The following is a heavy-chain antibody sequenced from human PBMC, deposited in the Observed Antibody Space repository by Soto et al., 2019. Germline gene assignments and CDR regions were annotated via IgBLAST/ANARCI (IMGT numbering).Heavy chain of an antibody. D-gene: IGHD1-26*01. V-gene: IGHV1-18*01. CDR3: ARAGGKWEPPGYYYYGMDV. CDR2: ISAYNGNT. CDR1: GYTFTSYG. Sequence: GASVKVSCKASGYTFTSYGISWVRQAPGQGLEWMGWISAYNGNTNYAQKLQGRVTMTTDTSTSTAYMELRSLRSDDTAVYYCARAGGKWEPPGYYYYGMDVWGQGTTVTVSS. J-gene: IGHJ6*02.